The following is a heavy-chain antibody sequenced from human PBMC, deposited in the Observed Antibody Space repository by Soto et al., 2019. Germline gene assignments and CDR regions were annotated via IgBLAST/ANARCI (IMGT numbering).Heavy chain of an antibody. V-gene: IGHV1-58*01. CDR1: GFTFTSPA. Sequence: SVKVSCKASGFTFTSPAVQWVRQARGQRLEWIGWIVVGSGNTNYAQKFQERVTITRDMSTSTAYMELSSLRSEDTAVYYCAATTVMHYYYGMDVWGQGTTVTVSS. J-gene: IGHJ6*02. CDR2: IVVGSGNT. CDR3: AATTVMHYYYGMDV. D-gene: IGHD4-4*01.